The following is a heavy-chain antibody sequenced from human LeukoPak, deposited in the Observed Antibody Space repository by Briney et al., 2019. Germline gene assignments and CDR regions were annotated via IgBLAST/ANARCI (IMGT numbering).Heavy chain of an antibody. D-gene: IGHD2-15*01. CDR3: ARDSRYCSGGSCYLGPIDY. J-gene: IGHJ4*02. Sequence: ASVKVSCKASGGTFSSYTISWVRQAPGQRLEWMGWINAGNGNTKYSQKFQGRVTITRDTSASTAYMELSSLRSEDTAVYYCARDSRYCSGGSCYLGPIDYWGQGTLVTVSS. CDR2: INAGNGNT. V-gene: IGHV1-3*01. CDR1: GGTFSSYT.